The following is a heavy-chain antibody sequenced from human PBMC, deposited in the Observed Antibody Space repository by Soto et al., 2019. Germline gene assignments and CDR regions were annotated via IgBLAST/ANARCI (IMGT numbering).Heavy chain of an antibody. J-gene: IGHJ6*02. CDR1: GFTFSSYA. CDR2: ISGSGGST. Sequence: GGSLRLSCAASGFTFSSYAMSWVRQAPGKGLEWVSAISGSGGSTYYADSVKGRFTISRDNSKNTLYLQMNSLKAEDTAVYYRAKVGALFYFFWGVFYTRENYYYSGMAVWGQGTTVTVSS. D-gene: IGHD3-3*01. V-gene: IGHV3-23*01. CDR3: AKVGALFYFFWGVFYTRENYYYSGMAV.